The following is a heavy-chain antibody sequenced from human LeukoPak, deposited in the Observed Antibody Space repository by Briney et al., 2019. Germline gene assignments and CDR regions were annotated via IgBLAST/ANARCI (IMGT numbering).Heavy chain of an antibody. V-gene: IGHV3-7*01. CDR1: GFTFSSYW. Sequence: GGSLRLSCAASGFTFSSYWMSWVRQAPGKGLEWVANIKQDGSEKYYVDSVKGRFTISRDSAKNSLYLQMNSLRAEDTAVYYCAREKGIAVAGPFGYWGQGTLVTVSS. CDR2: IKQDGSEK. J-gene: IGHJ4*02. CDR3: AREKGIAVAGPFGY. D-gene: IGHD6-19*01.